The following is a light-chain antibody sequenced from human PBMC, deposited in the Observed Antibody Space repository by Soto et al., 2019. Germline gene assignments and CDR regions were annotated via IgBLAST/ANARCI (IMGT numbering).Light chain of an antibody. CDR3: MQALQTWN. CDR1: QSLLHSNGYSY. Sequence: DIVMTQSPLSLPVTPGEPASISCRSSQSLLHSNGYSYLDWYLQKPGQSPQLLIYLGSNRASGVPDRFSGSGSGTDFTLKISRVEVEDVGVYYCMQALQTWNFALWTKVHI. J-gene: IGKJ1*01. CDR2: LGS. V-gene: IGKV2-28*01.